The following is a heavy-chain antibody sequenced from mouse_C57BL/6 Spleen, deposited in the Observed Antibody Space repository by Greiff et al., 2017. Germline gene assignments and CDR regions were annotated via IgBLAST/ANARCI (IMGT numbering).Heavy chain of an antibody. J-gene: IGHJ3*01. Sequence: QVQLQQPGAELVKPGASVKMSCKASGYTFTSYWITWVKQRPGQGLEWIGDIYPGSGSTNYNEKFKSKATLTVDTSSSTAYMQLSSLTSEDSAVYYCARWYGAQAAWFAYWGQGTLVTVSA. D-gene: IGHD3-2*02. V-gene: IGHV1-55*01. CDR2: IYPGSGST. CDR1: GYTFTSYW. CDR3: ARWYGAQAAWFAY.